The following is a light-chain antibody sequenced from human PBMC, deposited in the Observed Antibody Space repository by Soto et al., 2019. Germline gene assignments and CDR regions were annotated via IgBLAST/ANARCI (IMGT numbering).Light chain of an antibody. J-gene: IGLJ1*01. Sequence: ALTQPASVTGSPGQSITISCTGTSRDVGGYNYVSWYQQHPGKAPKLMIYDVSNRPSGVSNRFSGSKSGNTASLTISGLQSVDEADYYCSSYTSSSTYVFGTGTMVTVL. V-gene: IGLV2-14*01. CDR3: SSYTSSSTYV. CDR2: DVS. CDR1: SRDVGGYNY.